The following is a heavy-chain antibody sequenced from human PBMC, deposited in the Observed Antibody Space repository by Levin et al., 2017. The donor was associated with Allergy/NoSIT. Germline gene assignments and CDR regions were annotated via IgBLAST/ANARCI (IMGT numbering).Heavy chain of an antibody. CDR1: GFSLNSSGVG. V-gene: IGHV2-5*02. Sequence: SGPTLVKPTQTLTLTCTFSGFSLNSSGVGVGWIRQPPGKALEWLSLIFWDDDKRYSPSLKSRLTITKDTSKNQVVLTMTNMDPVDTASYYCAHTSLKTDYFDDSAYWNYWGQGTLVTVSS. J-gene: IGHJ4*02. CDR2: IFWDDDK. D-gene: IGHD3-22*01. CDR3: AHTSLKTDYFDDSAYWNY.